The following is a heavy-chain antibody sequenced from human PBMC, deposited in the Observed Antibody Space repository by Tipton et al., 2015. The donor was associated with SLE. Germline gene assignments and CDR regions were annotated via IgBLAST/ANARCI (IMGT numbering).Heavy chain of an antibody. CDR1: GGSMSYHY. J-gene: IGHJ6*03. V-gene: IGHV4-59*11. D-gene: IGHD4-11*01. CDR3: ARGSTVTTFYYYYYMDV. Sequence: TLSLTCSVSGGSMSYHYWSWIRQPPGKGLEWIGYIYYTGNTNYNPSLKSRVTISVDTSKNQFSLKLSSVTAADTAVYYCARGSTVTTFYYYYYMDVWGKGTTVTVSS. CDR2: IYYTGNT.